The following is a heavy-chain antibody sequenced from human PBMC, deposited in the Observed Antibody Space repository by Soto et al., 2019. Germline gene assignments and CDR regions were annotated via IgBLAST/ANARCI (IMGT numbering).Heavy chain of an antibody. CDR2: ISGSGGNI. J-gene: IGHJ4*02. Sequence: EVQVLESGGGLGQPGGSLRLSCVASGFTFSRYAMGWVRQAPGKGLEWVSVISGSGGNIHYVDSVKGRFTISRDNSKNTLYLQMNSLRVDDTAVYICATQDFRGTTGMTWGQGTLVTVSS. CDR1: GFTFSRYA. CDR3: ATQDFRGTTGMT. V-gene: IGHV3-23*01. D-gene: IGHD1-1*01.